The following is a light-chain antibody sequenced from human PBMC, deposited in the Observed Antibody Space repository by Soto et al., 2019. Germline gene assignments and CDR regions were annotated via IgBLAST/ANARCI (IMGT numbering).Light chain of an antibody. Sequence: QSALTQPASVSGSPGQSITISCTGTSSDVGANNYVSWYQQHPGRAPKVMIYDVTNRPSGVSSRFSGSKSGNTASLTISGLQAEDEADYYCYSRADATTGVFGGGTKLTVL. CDR2: DVT. CDR3: YSRADATTGV. V-gene: IGLV2-14*01. CDR1: SSDVGANNY. J-gene: IGLJ2*01.